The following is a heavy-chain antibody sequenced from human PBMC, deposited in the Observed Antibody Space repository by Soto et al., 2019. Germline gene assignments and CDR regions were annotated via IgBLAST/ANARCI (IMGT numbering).Heavy chain of an antibody. CDR2: IYYSGST. CDR1: GGSISSYY. V-gene: IGHV4-59*01. J-gene: IGHJ6*02. D-gene: IGHD4-17*01. CDR3: ARATVDYYYYYGMDV. Sequence: PSETLSLTCTVSGGSISSYYWSWIRQPPGKGLEWIGYIYYSGSTNYNPSLKSRVTISVDTSKNQFSLKLSSVTAADTAVYYCARATVDYYYYYGMDVWGQGTTVTVS.